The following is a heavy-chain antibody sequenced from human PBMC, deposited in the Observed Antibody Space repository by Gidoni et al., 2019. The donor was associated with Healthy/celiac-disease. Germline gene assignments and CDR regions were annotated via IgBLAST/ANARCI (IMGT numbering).Heavy chain of an antibody. CDR1: GYTFTSYY. CDR3: ARGDLAYCGGDCSGLSWGFDP. V-gene: IGHV1-46*01. J-gene: IGHJ5*02. Sequence: QVQLVQSGAEVKKPGASVKVSCKASGYTFTSYYMHWVRQAPGQGLEWMGIINPSGGSTSYAQKFQGRVTMTRDTSTSTVYMELSSLRSEDTAVYYCARGDLAYCGGDCSGLSWGFDPWGQGTLVTVSS. CDR2: INPSGGST. D-gene: IGHD2-21*02.